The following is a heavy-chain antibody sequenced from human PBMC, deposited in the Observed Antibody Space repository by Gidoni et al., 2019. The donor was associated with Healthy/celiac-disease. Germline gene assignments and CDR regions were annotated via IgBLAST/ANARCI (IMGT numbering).Heavy chain of an antibody. CDR2: IKQDGSEK. D-gene: IGHD6-13*01. CDR3: ASQRRSWYYAFDI. V-gene: IGHV3-7*01. CDR1: GFTFSSYW. Sequence: EVQLVESGGGLVQPGGSLRLSCAASGFTFSSYWMSWVRQAPGKGLEWVANIKQDGSEKYYVDSVKGRFTISRDNAKNSLYLQMNSLRAEDTAVYYCASQRRSWYYAFDIWGQGTMVTVSS. J-gene: IGHJ3*02.